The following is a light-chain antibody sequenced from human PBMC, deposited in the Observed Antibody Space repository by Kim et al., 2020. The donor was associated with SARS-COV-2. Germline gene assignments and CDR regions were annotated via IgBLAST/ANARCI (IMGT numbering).Light chain of an antibody. J-gene: IGLJ1*01. V-gene: IGLV2-14*01. Sequence: QSALTQPASVSGSPGQSITISCTGTSSDVGGYNYVSWYQQHPGKAPKVMIYDVSKRPSGVSNRFSGSKSGNTASLTISGLRAEDEADYYCSSYTSSSTYVFGTGTKVTVL. CDR3: SSYTSSSTYV. CDR1: SSDVGGYNY. CDR2: DVS.